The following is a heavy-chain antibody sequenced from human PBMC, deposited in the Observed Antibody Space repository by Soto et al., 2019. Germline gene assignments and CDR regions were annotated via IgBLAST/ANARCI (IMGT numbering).Heavy chain of an antibody. Sequence: QVLLVESGGGVVQPGRSLRLSCAASGFTFSSYGMHWVRQAPGKGLEWVAVISYDGSNKYYADSVKGRFTISRDNSKNTLYLQMNSLRAEDTAVYYCAKDTWGGDCGGDCYPDYWGQGTLVTVSS. J-gene: IGHJ4*02. D-gene: IGHD2-21*02. CDR2: ISYDGSNK. CDR1: GFTFSSYG. V-gene: IGHV3-30*18. CDR3: AKDTWGGDCGGDCYPDY.